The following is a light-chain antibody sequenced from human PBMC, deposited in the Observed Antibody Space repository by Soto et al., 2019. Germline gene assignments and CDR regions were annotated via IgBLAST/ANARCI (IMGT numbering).Light chain of an antibody. CDR3: MQGTPWLLYT. CDR1: QSLVYSDGNTY. V-gene: IGKV2-30*01. J-gene: IGKJ2*01. CDR2: KVS. Sequence: DVVVTQSPLSLPVTLGQPASISCRSSQSLVYSDGNTYLSWFQQRPGQSPRRLIYKVSNRDSGVPERFSGSGSGTDFTLKISRVEAEDVGVYYCMQGTPWLLYTFGQGTKLEIK.